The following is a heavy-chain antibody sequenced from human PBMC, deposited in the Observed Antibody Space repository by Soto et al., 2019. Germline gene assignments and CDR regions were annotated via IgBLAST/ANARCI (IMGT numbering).Heavy chain of an antibody. D-gene: IGHD3-3*01. J-gene: IGHJ5*02. CDR3: ARYPPPVRFLEWSPRFDP. V-gene: IGHV1-18*04. CDR1: GYTFTSYG. Sequence: ASVKVSCKASGYTFTSYGISWLRQAPGQGLEWMGWISAYNGNTNYAQKLQGRVTMTTDTSTSTAYMELRSLRSDDTAVYYCARYPPPVRFLEWSPRFDPWGQGTLVTVSS. CDR2: ISAYNGNT.